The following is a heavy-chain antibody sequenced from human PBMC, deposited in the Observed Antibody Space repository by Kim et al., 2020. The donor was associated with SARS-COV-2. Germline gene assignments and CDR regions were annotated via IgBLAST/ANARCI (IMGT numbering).Heavy chain of an antibody. D-gene: IGHD2-2*01. J-gene: IGHJ4*02. CDR2: INHSGSN. Sequence: SENLSLTCAVYGGSFSGYYWSWIRQPPGKGLEWIGEINHSGSNNYNPSLKSRVTISVDTSKNQFSLKLSSVTAADTAVYYCARGPAFIVVVPAASFDYWGQGTLVTVSS. CDR3: ARGPAFIVVVPAASFDY. V-gene: IGHV4-34*01. CDR1: GGSFSGYY.